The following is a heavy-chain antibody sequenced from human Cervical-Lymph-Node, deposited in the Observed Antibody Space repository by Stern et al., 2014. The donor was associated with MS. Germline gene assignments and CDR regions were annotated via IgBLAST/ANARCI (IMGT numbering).Heavy chain of an antibody. Sequence: MQLVESGAEVKKPGASVKVSCKVSGYTLTELSMHWVRPAPGKGIDWMGGFDPEDGETIYAQKFQGRVTMTEDTSTDTAYMELSSLRSEDTAVYYCATDRDDFRSGYSAPTKGYGLDVWGQGTTVTVTS. J-gene: IGHJ6*02. CDR2: FDPEDGET. D-gene: IGHD3-3*01. V-gene: IGHV1-24*01. CDR1: GYTLTELS. CDR3: ATDRDDFRSGYSAPTKGYGLDV.